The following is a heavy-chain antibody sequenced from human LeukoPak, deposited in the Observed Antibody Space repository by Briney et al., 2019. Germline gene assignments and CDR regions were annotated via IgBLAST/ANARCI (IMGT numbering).Heavy chain of an antibody. V-gene: IGHV3-7*01. J-gene: IGHJ4*02. CDR1: GFSFTTYW. CDR3: TRENWHLDY. Sequence: GGSLRLSCAASGFSFTTYWMGWVRQAPGKGLEWVANINQDESSQYYVDAVKDRFTISRDNAKNSLYLQMNSLRAEDAAVYYCTRENWHLDYWGQGNLVTVSS. CDR2: INQDESSQ.